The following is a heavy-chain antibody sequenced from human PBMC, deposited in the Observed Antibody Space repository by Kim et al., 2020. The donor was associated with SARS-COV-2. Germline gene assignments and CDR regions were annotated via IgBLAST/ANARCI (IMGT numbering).Heavy chain of an antibody. Sequence: GGSLRLSCAASGFTFSSYAMHWVRQAPGKGLEYVSAISSNGGSTYYANSVKGRFTISRDNSKNTLYLQMGSLRAEDMAVYYCARGTDFDGVLYYYYGMDV. CDR2: ISSNGGST. V-gene: IGHV3-64*01. J-gene: IGHJ6*01. CDR3: ARGTDFDGVLYYYYGMDV. D-gene: IGHD3-9*01. CDR1: GFTFSSYA.